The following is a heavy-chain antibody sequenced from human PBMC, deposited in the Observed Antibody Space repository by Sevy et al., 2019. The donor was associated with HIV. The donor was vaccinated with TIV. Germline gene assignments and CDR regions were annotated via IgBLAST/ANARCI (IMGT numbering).Heavy chain of an antibody. CDR2: ISNSGSAK. CDR1: GFPFGSYE. J-gene: IGHJ4*02. Sequence: GGSLRLSCTASGFPFGSYEMNWVRQAPGKGLEWVSYISNSGSAKYYSDSVRGRFTISRDNAKNYLYLQMNSLRAEDTAVYYCARDLPPSATTVAHFDYWGRGTLVTVSS. V-gene: IGHV3-48*03. D-gene: IGHD4-17*01. CDR3: ARDLPPSATTVAHFDY.